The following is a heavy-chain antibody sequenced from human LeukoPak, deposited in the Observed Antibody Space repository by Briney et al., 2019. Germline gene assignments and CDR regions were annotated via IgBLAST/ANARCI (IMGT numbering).Heavy chain of an antibody. D-gene: IGHD3-10*01. CDR2: TYYRSESYN. V-gene: IGHV6-1*01. CDR1: GDSVSSNSAA. CDR3: ARGRPRLTYYYGSGSYLDY. Sequence: SGPGLVKPSQTLSLTCAISGDSVSSNSAAWNWIRQSPSRGLEWLGRTYYRSESYNDYAVSVNSRITINPDTSKNQFSLQLNSVTPEDTAVYYCARGRPRLTYYYGSGSYLDYWGQGTLVTVSS. J-gene: IGHJ4*02.